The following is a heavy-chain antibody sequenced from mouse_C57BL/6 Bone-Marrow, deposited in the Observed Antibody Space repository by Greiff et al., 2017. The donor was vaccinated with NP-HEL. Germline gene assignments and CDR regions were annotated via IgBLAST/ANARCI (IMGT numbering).Heavy chain of an antibody. D-gene: IGHD1-1*01. CDR2: ISSGGSYT. CDR1: GFTFSSYG. CDR3: ARRTTVPHFDY. Sequence: EVKLVESGGDLVKPGGSLKLSCAASGFTFSSYGMSWVRQTPDKRLEWVATISSGGSYTYYPDSVKGRFTISRDNAKNTLYLQRSSLKSEDTAMYYCARRTTVPHFDYWGQGTTLTVSS. V-gene: IGHV5-6*02. J-gene: IGHJ2*01.